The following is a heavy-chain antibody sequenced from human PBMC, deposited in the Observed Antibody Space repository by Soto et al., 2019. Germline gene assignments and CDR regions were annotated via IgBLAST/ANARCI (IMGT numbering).Heavy chain of an antibody. CDR1: GGSVSSGSYY. CDR2: IYYSGST. Sequence: QVQLQESGPGLVKPSETLSLTCTVSGGSVSSGSYYWSWIRQPPGKGLEWIGYIYYSGSTNYNPSPQGRVSISAGTSKDQFFLKPGSVAAAGTAVDFCGRAREQLGVSRLDVWGQGTTVTVSS. D-gene: IGHD6-13*01. V-gene: IGHV4-61*01. J-gene: IGHJ6*02. CDR3: GRAREQLGVSRLDV.